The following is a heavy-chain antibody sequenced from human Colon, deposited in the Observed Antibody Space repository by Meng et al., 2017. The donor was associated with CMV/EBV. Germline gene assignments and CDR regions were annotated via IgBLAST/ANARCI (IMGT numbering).Heavy chain of an antibody. J-gene: IGHJ4*02. CDR3: ARLFYDSSGFYSHFDY. D-gene: IGHD3-22*01. Sequence: SETLSLTCTVSGGSISSSSYYWGWIRQPPGKGLEWIGSIYYSGSTYYNPSLKSRVTISVDTSKNQFSLKLSSVTAADTAVYYCARLFYDSSGFYSHFDYWGQGTLVTVSS. CDR1: GGSISSSSYY. V-gene: IGHV4-39*01. CDR2: IYYSGST.